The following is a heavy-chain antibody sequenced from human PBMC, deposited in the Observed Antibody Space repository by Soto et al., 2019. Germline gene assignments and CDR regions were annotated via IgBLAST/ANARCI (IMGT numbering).Heavy chain of an antibody. V-gene: IGHV3-23*01. CDR2: ISGSGGST. CDR3: AKGQAVAGNYYYYGMDV. J-gene: IGHJ6*02. Sequence: GGSLRLSCAASGFTFSSYAMSWVRQAPGKGLEWVSAISGSGGSTYYADSVKGRFTISRDNSKNTLYLQMNSLRAEDMAVYYCAKGQAVAGNYYYYGMDVWGQGTTVTVSS. D-gene: IGHD6-19*01. CDR1: GFTFSSYA.